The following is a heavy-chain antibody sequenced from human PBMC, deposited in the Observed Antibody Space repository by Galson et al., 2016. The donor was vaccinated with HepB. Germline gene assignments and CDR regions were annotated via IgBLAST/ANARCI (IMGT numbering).Heavy chain of an antibody. V-gene: IGHV1-69*13. Sequence: SVKVSCKASGGTFSYYAISWVRQAPGQGLEWMGGIIPIFGKADYAQKFQGRVTITADDSTSTAYMELSSLRSEDTAVYYCASRGARSCSGGSCYECDYWGQGALVT. D-gene: IGHD2-15*01. CDR2: IIPIFGKA. J-gene: IGHJ4*02. CDR3: ASRGARSCSGGSCYECDY. CDR1: GGTFSYYA.